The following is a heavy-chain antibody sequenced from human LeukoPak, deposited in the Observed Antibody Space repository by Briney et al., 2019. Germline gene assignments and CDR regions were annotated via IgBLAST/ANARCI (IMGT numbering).Heavy chain of an antibody. D-gene: IGHD6-6*01. CDR2: IIPIFGTA. J-gene: IGHJ2*01. CDR1: GGTFSSYA. CDR3: ARRPAAQVYWYFDL. Sequence: ASVKVSCKASGGTFSSYAISWVRQAPGQGLEWMGGIIPIFGTANYAQKFQGRVTITADESTSTAYMELSSLRSEDTAVYYCARRPAAQVYWYFDLWGRGTLVTVSS. V-gene: IGHV1-69*13.